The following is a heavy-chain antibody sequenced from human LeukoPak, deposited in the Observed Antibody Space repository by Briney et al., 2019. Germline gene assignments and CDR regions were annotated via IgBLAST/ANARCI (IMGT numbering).Heavy chain of an antibody. D-gene: IGHD3-22*01. J-gene: IGHJ4*02. CDR1: GFTFSSFA. CDR3: AKNYYGSSGLDYYFDY. CDR2: ISYDGSDK. V-gene: IGHV3-30*18. Sequence: GGSLRLSCAASGFTFSSFAMHWVRQAPGKGLEWVAIISYDGSDKYYADSVKGRFTISRDNSKNTLYLQMNSLRAEDTAVYYCAKNYYGSSGLDYYFDYWGQGTLVTVSS.